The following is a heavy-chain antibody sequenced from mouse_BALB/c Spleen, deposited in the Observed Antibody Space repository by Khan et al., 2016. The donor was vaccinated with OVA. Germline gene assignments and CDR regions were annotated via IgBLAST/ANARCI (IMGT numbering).Heavy chain of an antibody. D-gene: IGHD2-1*01. CDR1: GYTFTSYW. J-gene: IGHJ2*01. CDR3: TRNGYGNYESWDY. V-gene: IGHV1-5*01. CDR2: IYPGNTDT. Sequence: VQLKQSGTVLARPGASVKMSCKASGYTFTSYWMHWVKQRPGQGLEWIGTIYPGNTDTNYNQKFKGKATQTALSSTSTAYMALNSLTNEDSSVYYCTRNGYGNYESWDYWGQGTTLTVSS.